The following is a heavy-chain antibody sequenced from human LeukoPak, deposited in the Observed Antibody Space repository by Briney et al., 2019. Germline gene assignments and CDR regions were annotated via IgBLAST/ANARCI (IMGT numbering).Heavy chain of an antibody. CDR1: GGSFSGFY. V-gene: IGHV4-34*01. CDR3: ARGGVVVAATRAFGYSYYMDV. Sequence: SETLSLTCAVYGGSFSGFYWSWIRRPPGKGLEWIGEINHTGSTNYNPSLKSRVTISVDTSKNQFSLKLSSVTATDTAVYFCARGGVVVAATRAFGYSYYMDVWGKGTTVTVSS. D-gene: IGHD2-15*01. CDR2: INHTGST. J-gene: IGHJ6*03.